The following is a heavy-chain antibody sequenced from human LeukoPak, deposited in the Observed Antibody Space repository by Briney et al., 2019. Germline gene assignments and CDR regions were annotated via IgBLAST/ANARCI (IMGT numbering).Heavy chain of an antibody. D-gene: IGHD3-16*01. V-gene: IGHV3-23*01. J-gene: IGHJ4*02. Sequence: GGSLRLSCAASGFTFRDFGMNWVRQTPEKGLEWISHINGGGDSTHYADSVKGRFTISRDNSQNTLYVQMNSLRAEDSALYYRVKGPYYESPALDSWGQGTLVTVSS. CDR1: GFTFRDFG. CDR3: VKGPYYESPALDS. CDR2: INGGGDST.